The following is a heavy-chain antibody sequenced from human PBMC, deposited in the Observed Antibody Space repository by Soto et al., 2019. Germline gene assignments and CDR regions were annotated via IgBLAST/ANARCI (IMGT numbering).Heavy chain of an antibody. CDR2: IYSSGST. J-gene: IGHJ3*01. Sequence: ASETLSLTCTVSGGFISSSIYYWAWIRQPPGKGLEWIGSIYSSGSTYYSPPLRSRVALSVDTSKNRFSVKLSSVTAADTAVYYCAAPASSGYQGLEVWGQGTMVTVSS. D-gene: IGHD3-22*01. V-gene: IGHV4-39*01. CDR1: GGFISSSIYY. CDR3: AAPASSGYQGLEV.